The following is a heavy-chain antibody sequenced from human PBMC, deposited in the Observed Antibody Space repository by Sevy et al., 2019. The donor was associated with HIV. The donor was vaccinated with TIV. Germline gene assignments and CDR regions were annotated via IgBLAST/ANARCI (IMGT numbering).Heavy chain of an antibody. CDR1: GFTFSDDW. CDR3: ARGHYGP. CDR2: IKRDGSER. V-gene: IGHV3-7*04. J-gene: IGHJ4*02. D-gene: IGHD3-10*01. Sequence: GGSLRLSCVASGFTFSDDWMNWVRQAPGKGLEWLANIKRDGSERNYVGSVKGRFTISRDNAKSTLYLQLNSLRVDDTALYYGARGHYGPWGQGTLVTVSS.